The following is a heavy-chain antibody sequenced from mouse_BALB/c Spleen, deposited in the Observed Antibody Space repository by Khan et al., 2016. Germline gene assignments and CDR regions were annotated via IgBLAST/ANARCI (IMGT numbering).Heavy chain of an antibody. CDR1: GYTFSNYG. V-gene: IGHV9-1*02. CDR3: ARIYCVNYYFDF. J-gene: IGHJ2*01. CDR2: INTYTGES. D-gene: IGHD2-1*01. Sequence: QIQLVQSGPELKKPGETVKISCKASGYTFSNYGMNWVKQAPGKGLKWMGWINTYTGESTYADDFKGRFAFSLETSASTAYFQINNLQNEDMATYCCARIYCVNYYFDFWDHDTTLTVAA.